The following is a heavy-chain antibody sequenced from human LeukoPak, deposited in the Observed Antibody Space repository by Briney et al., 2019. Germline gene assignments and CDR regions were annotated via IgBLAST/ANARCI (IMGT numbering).Heavy chain of an antibody. V-gene: IGHV3-48*03. CDR2: ISSSGSTI. Sequence: GGSPRLSCAASGFTFSSYEMNWVRQAPGKGLEWVSYISSSGSTIYYADSVKGRFTISRDNAKNSLYLQMNSLRAEDTAVYYCNYGSGSYGAFDIWGQGTMVTVSS. J-gene: IGHJ3*02. D-gene: IGHD3-10*01. CDR1: GFTFSSYE. CDR3: NYGSGSYGAFDI.